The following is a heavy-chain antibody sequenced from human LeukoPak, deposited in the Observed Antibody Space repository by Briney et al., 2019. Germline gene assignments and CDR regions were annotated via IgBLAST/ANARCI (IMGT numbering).Heavy chain of an antibody. Sequence: GGSLRLSCAASGFTFSHYHMTWVRQAPGKGLEWLSYIDNSSTTIHGAESVKGRFTISRDNAKNSLYLQMSSLRDDDTGVYYCARDREHSGSYVTAFDIWGQGTTVTVSS. CDR3: ARDREHSGSYVTAFDI. CDR2: IDNSSTTI. V-gene: IGHV3-48*02. CDR1: GFTFSHYH. D-gene: IGHD1-26*01. J-gene: IGHJ3*02.